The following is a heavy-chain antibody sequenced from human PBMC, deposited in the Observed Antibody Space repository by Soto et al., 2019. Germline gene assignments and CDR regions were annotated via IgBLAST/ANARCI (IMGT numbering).Heavy chain of an antibody. J-gene: IGHJ2*01. Sequence: EVQLLESGGGLVQPGGSLRLSCAASGFTFSSYAMTWVRQAPGKGLEWVSGISASSGSTYYADCVKGRFTISRDNSKNKLYLQMNSLRAEDTAVYYCAKDAFYDYVWGSYRYWYFDLWGRGTLVTVSS. CDR3: AKDAFYDYVWGSYRYWYFDL. V-gene: IGHV3-23*01. CDR1: GFTFSSYA. CDR2: ISASSGST. D-gene: IGHD3-16*02.